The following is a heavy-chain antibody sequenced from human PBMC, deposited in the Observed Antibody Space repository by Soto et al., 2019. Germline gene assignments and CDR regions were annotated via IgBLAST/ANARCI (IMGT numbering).Heavy chain of an antibody. Sequence: EVQLVASGGGLVQPGGSVRLYCAASGFNFNPAWMTWVRQAPGKGLEWVGRIKSKTSGETKDYAAPVKVRFTISRDDSKNTVSLQMNNLNTEDTASYYYVPEVASSGVGELDYWGQGTLVTVSS. CDR1: GFNFNPAW. CDR3: VPEVASSGVGELDY. CDR2: IKSKTSGETK. V-gene: IGHV3-15*01. D-gene: IGHD7-27*01. J-gene: IGHJ4*02.